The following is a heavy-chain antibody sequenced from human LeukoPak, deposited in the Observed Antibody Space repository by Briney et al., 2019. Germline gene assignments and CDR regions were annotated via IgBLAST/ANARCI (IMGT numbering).Heavy chain of an antibody. D-gene: IGHD2-2*01. V-gene: IGHV3-11*04. CDR3: ASNIVVVPADPFDY. Sequence: PGGSLRLSCAASGFTFSDYYMSWIRQAPGKGLEWVSYISSSGSTIYYADSVKGRFTISRDNAKNSLYLQMNSLRAEDTAVYYCASNIVVVPADPFDYWGQGTLVTVSS. CDR2: ISSSGSTI. CDR1: GFTFSDYY. J-gene: IGHJ4*02.